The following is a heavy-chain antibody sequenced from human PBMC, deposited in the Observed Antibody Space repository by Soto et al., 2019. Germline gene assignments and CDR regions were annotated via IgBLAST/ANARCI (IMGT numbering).Heavy chain of an antibody. CDR1: GFTFSSYW. D-gene: IGHD6-6*01. CDR3: ARYSSSLVPNYEFYWYFDL. CDR2: INSDGSST. V-gene: IGHV3-74*01. Sequence: GGSLRLSCAASGFTFSSYWMHWVRQAPGKGLVWVSRINSDGSSTSYADSVKGRFTISRDNAKNTLYLQMNSLRAEDTAVYYCARYSSSLVPNYEFYWYFDLWGRGTLVTISS. J-gene: IGHJ2*01.